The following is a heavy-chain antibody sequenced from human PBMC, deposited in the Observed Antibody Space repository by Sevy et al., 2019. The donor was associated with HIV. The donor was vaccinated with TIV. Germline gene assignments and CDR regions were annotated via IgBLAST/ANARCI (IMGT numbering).Heavy chain of an antibody. CDR2: TFIAGRT. D-gene: IGHD6-19*01. V-gene: IGHV3-66*02. CDR3: ARETKAVAFSWYYYYMDV. J-gene: IGHJ6*03. Sequence: GGSLRLSCAASEFTINTNYMTWVRQSPGKGLEWVSLTFIAGRTYYADSVKGRFTISSDNSRNTVYLQMNSLRLEDTGVYYCARETKAVAFSWYYYYMDVWGKGTTVTVSS. CDR1: EFTINTNY.